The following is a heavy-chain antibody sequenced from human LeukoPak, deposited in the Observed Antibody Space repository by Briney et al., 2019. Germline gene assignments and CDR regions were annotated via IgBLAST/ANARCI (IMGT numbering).Heavy chain of an antibody. D-gene: IGHD6-13*01. CDR3: ARRPDPIAAAGD. CDR2: IYHSGST. Sequence: SETLSLTRAVSGYSISSGYYWGWIRQPPGKGLEWIGSIYHSGSTYYNPSLKSRVTISVDTSKNQFSLKLSSVTAPDTAVYYCARRPDPIAAAGDWGQGTLVTVSS. V-gene: IGHV4-38-2*01. CDR1: GYSISSGYY. J-gene: IGHJ4*02.